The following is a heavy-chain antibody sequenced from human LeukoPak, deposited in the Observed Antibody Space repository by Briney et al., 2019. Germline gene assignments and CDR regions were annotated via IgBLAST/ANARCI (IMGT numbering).Heavy chain of an antibody. J-gene: IGHJ4*02. CDR1: GFTVSSNY. Sequence: PGGSLRLSCAASGFTVSSNYMSWVRQAPGKGLEWVSVIYSGGSTYYADSVKGRFTISRDNSKNTLYLQMNSLRAEDTAVYYCARGYCSGGSCYPGYFDYWGQGALVTVSS. D-gene: IGHD2-15*01. CDR3: ARGYCSGGSCYPGYFDY. V-gene: IGHV3-53*01. CDR2: IYSGGST.